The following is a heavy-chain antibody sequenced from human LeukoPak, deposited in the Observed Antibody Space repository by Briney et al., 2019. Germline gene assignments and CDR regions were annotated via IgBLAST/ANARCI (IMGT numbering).Heavy chain of an antibody. J-gene: IGHJ4*02. CDR1: GFTLSNYL. V-gene: IGHV3-7*01. D-gene: IGHD5-24*01. Sequence: GGSLRLSLPASGFTLSNYLMSWLRQAPGKGLDGVANIKQDGSGKYYIDSVRGGFTIYRDSAQNSLSLQMKSLTVRDTDASILPRIGSRDGYTVDYWGQGTLVTVSS. CDR3: PRIGSRDGYTVDY. CDR2: IKQDGSGK.